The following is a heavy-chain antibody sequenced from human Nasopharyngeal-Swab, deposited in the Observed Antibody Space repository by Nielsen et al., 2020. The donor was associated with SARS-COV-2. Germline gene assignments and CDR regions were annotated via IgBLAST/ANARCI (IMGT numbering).Heavy chain of an antibody. CDR2: INHSGST. CDR3: ARPGYSSSLRRGSFDY. V-gene: IGHV4-34*01. CDR1: GGSFSGYY. D-gene: IGHD6-13*01. Sequence: SETLSLTCAVYGGSFSGYYWSWIRQPPGKGLEWIGEINHSGSTNYNPSLKSRVTISVDTSKNQFSLKLSSVTAADTAVDYCARPGYSSSLRRGSFDYWGQGTLVTVSS. J-gene: IGHJ4*02.